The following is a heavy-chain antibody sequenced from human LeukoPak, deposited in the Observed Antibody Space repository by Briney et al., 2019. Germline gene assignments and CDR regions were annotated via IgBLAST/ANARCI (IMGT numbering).Heavy chain of an antibody. CDR3: AREEYYYDSSGDTFDY. V-gene: IGHV1-2*02. CDR1: GYTFTVYY. J-gene: IGHJ4*02. D-gene: IGHD3-22*01. Sequence: GASVTVSCKASGYTFTVYYMHWVRQAPGQGLEWMGWINPNSGGTNYAQKFQGRVTMTRDTSISTAYMELSRLRSDDTAVYYCAREEYYYDSSGDTFDYWGQGTLVTVSS. CDR2: INPNSGGT.